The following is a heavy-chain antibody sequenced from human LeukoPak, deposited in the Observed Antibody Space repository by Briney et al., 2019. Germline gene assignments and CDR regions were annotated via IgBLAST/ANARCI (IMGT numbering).Heavy chain of an antibody. CDR2: FDPEDGET. Sequence: ASVTVSCKVSGYTLTELSVHWGREAPGKGREGMGDFDPEDGETLYAQKFQGRVTMTEDTSTDTAYMELSSLRSEDTAVYYCATADASVVRGVISGMDVGGKGPTVTVSS. J-gene: IGHJ6*04. CDR1: GYTLTELS. CDR3: ATADASVVRGVISGMDV. V-gene: IGHV1-24*01. D-gene: IGHD3-10*01.